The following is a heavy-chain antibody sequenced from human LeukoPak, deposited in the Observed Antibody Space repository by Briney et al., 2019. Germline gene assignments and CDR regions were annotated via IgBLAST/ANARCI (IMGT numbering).Heavy chain of an antibody. Sequence: SVKVSCKASGGTFSSYAISWVRQAPGQGLEWIGGIIPIFGTANYAQKFQGRVTITADESTSTAYMELSSLRSEDTAVHYCAREKGEPDYYDSNPRGYYYYYGMDVWGQGTTVTVSS. CDR2: IIPIFGTA. J-gene: IGHJ6*02. CDR3: AREKGEPDYYDSNPRGYYYYYGMDV. V-gene: IGHV1-69*01. D-gene: IGHD3-22*01. CDR1: GGTFSSYA.